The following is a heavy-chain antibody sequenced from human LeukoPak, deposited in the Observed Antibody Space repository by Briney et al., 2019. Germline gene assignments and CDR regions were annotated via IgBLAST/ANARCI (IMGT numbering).Heavy chain of an antibody. CDR3: ARDPLSSGYYYVFDY. CDR1: GFTFSSYT. V-gene: IGHV3-21*01. J-gene: IGHJ4*02. D-gene: IGHD3-22*01. CDR2: ISGTSSSI. Sequence: GGPLRLSCAASGFTFSSYTVNWVRQAPGKGLEWVSSISGTSSSIYYADSVKGRFTISRDNARNSLYLQMNGLRAEDTAVYYCARDPLSSGYYYVFDYWGQGALVTVSS.